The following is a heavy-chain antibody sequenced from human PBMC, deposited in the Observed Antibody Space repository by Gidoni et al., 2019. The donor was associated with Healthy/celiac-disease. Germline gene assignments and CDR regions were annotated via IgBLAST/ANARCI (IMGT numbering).Heavy chain of an antibody. CDR1: GFNFSSYW. Sequence: EVQLVESGGGLVQPGGSLRLSCAASGFNFSSYWMSWVRQAPGKGLEWVANIKQDGSEKYYVDSVKGRFTISRDNAKNSLYLQMNSLRAEDTAVYYCARDRGGNVFDPWGQGTLVTVSS. J-gene: IGHJ5*02. V-gene: IGHV3-7*04. CDR2: IKQDGSEK. D-gene: IGHD2-15*01. CDR3: ARDRGGNVFDP.